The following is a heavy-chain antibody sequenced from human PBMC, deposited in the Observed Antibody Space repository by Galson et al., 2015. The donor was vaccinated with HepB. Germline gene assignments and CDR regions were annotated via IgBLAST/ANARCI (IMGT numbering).Heavy chain of an antibody. CDR3: ATGPSRVQWELLRAPFDY. J-gene: IGHJ4*02. D-gene: IGHD1-26*01. CDR1: GYTLTELS. V-gene: IGHV1-24*01. Sequence: SVKVSCKVSGYTLTELSMHWVRQAPGKGLEWMGGFDPEDGETIYAQKFQGRVTMTEDTSTDTAYMELSSLRSEDTAVYYCATGPSRVQWELLRAPFDYWGQGTLVTVSS. CDR2: FDPEDGET.